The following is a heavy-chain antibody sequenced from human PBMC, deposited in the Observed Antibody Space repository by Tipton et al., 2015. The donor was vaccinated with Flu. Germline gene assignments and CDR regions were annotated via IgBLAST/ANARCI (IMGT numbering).Heavy chain of an antibody. CDR2: IYYSGST. D-gene: IGHD2-21*01. CDR3: ARGDSLGGTFDY. Sequence: TLSLTCTVSGGSISSYYWSWIRQPPGKGLEWIGYIYYSGSTNYNPSLKSRVTTSVDTSKNQFSLKLSSVTAADTAVYYCARGDSLGGTFDYWGQGTLVTVSS. J-gene: IGHJ4*02. V-gene: IGHV4-59*01. CDR1: GGSISSYY.